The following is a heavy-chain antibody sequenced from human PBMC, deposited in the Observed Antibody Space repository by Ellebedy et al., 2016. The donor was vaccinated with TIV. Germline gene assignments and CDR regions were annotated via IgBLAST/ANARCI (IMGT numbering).Heavy chain of an antibody. Sequence: GESLKISCAASGFTVSSNYMNWVRQAPGKGLEWVSVIFSAADGGETHYADSVKGRFTISRDNSKDTLFLQMNSLRVEDTAVYYCASSRYHYYLGNTIFVYWGQGTLVTVSS. V-gene: IGHV3-53*01. D-gene: IGHD3-10*01. CDR2: IFSAADGGET. CDR3: ASSRYHYYLGNTIFVY. J-gene: IGHJ4*02. CDR1: GFTVSSNY.